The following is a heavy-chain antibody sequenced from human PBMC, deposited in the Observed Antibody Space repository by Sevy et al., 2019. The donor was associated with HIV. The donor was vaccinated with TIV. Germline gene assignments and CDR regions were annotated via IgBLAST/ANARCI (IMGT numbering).Heavy chain of an antibody. J-gene: IGHJ3*02. CDR2: ISSSSSYI. D-gene: IGHD3-10*01. V-gene: IGHV3-21*01. CDR3: AQEGHRAAFDI. Sequence: GGSLRLSCAASGFTFSSYSMNWVRQAPGKGLEWVSSISSSSSYIYYADSVKGRFTISRDNAKNSLYLQMNSLRAEDTAVYYCAQEGHRAAFDIWGQGTMVIVSS. CDR1: GFTFSSYS.